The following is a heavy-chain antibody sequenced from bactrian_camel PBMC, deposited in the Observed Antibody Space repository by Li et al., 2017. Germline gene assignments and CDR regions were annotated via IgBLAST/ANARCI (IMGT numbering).Heavy chain of an antibody. CDR3: AADFYCTSPVQGLRLMSHLPH. D-gene: IGHD1*01. CDR1: RYVYNRPC. J-gene: IGHJ4*01. V-gene: IGHV3-2*01. CDR2: LDRNAYS. Sequence: HVQLVESGGGSVQAGGSLRLSCAASRYVYNRPCMGWFRQAPGKEREGDAILDRNAYSGYADSVKGRFSISRDSSEATLYLLMNDLKPEDTAMYYCAADFYCTSPVQGLRLMSHLPHLGQGTQVTVS.